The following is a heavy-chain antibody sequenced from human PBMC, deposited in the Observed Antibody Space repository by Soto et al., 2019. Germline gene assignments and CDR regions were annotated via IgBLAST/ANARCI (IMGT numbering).Heavy chain of an antibody. V-gene: IGHV6-1*01. CDR3: ARAGSIAARPGDWFDP. CDR1: VDIVSSNSAA. J-gene: IGHJ5*02. CDR2: TYYRSKWYN. Sequence: SQTLSLTCAISVDIVSSNSAAWNCIRQSPSRGLEWLGRTYYRSKWYNDYAVSVKSRITINPDTSKNQFSLQLNSVTPEDTAVYYCARAGSIAARPGDWFDPWGQGTLVTVSS. D-gene: IGHD6-6*01.